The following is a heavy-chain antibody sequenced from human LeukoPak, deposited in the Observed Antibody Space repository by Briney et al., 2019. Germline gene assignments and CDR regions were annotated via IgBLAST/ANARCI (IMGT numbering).Heavy chain of an antibody. CDR2: ISSSGSTI. CDR1: GFTLSSYE. CDR3: ARDGSTGSGYFDY. V-gene: IGHV3-48*03. Sequence: GGSLRLSCAASGFTLSSYEMNWVRQGPGKGLEWVSYISSSGSTIYYADSVKGRFTISRDNAENSLYLQMNSLRAEDTAVYFCARDGSTGSGYFDYWGQGTLIAVSS. D-gene: IGHD2-8*02. J-gene: IGHJ4*02.